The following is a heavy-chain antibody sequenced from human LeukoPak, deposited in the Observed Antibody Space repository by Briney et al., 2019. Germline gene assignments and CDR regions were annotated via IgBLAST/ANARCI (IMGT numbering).Heavy chain of an antibody. V-gene: IGHV3-11*01. J-gene: IGHJ4*02. Sequence: GGSLRISCAASGFTFSDYYMSWIRQAPEKGLEWVSYISSSGSTIYYADSVKGRFTISRDNAKNSLYLQMNSLRAEDTAVYYCARWGYCSSTSCYSFFDYWGQGTLVTVSS. D-gene: IGHD2-2*02. CDR3: ARWGYCSSTSCYSFFDY. CDR2: ISSSGSTI. CDR1: GFTFSDYY.